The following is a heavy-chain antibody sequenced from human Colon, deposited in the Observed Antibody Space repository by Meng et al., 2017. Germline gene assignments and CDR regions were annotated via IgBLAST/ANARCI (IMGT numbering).Heavy chain of an antibody. CDR3: AREEGALRDFDY. J-gene: IGHJ4*02. CDR2: ISSSGNTI. V-gene: IGHV3-48*03. Sequence: GESLKISCAASGFTFSSYEMNWVRQAPGKGLEGVSYISSSGNTIYYADSVKGRFTISRDKAKNPLYLQMNSLRAEDTAVYYCAREEGALRDFDYWGQGTLVTVSS. CDR1: GFTFSSYE. D-gene: IGHD1-26*01.